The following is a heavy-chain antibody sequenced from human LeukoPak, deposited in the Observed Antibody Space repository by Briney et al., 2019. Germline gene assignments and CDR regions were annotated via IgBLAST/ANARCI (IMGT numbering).Heavy chain of an antibody. CDR2: ISWNSGSI. J-gene: IGHJ5*02. CDR3: AKDQTSGWFNWFDP. Sequence: LILSCAASGFTFSCYWMHLVRQASGKGLELVSGISWNSGSIGYADSVKGRFTISRDNAKNSLYLQMNSLRAEDTALYYCAKDQTSGWFNWFDPWGQGTLVTVSS. V-gene: IGHV3-9*01. CDR1: GFTFSCYW. D-gene: IGHD6-19*01.